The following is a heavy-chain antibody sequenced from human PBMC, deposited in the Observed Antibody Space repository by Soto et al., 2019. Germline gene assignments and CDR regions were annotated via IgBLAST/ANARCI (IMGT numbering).Heavy chain of an antibody. V-gene: IGHV4-61*01. CDR2: IYYSGST. CDR1: GDSVSSGTYY. D-gene: IGHD3-10*01. CDR3: ASRKDYYCSGSHWWFDP. J-gene: IGHJ5*02. Sequence: SETLSLTCTVSGDSVSSGTYYWSWIRQPPGKGLEWIGNIYYSGSTNYNPSLKSRVTISIDTSKNQFSLHLTSVTAADTAVYNCASRKDYYCSGSHWWFDPWGQGTLVTVSS.